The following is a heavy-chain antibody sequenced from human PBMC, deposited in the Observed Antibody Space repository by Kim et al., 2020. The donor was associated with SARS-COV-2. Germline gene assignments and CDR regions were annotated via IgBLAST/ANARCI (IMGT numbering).Heavy chain of an antibody. CDR3: ARVSCSSTSCQGNYFDY. J-gene: IGHJ4*02. Sequence: VKGTLTSSRDNSKNTRYLQMNSLRAEDTAVYYCARVSCSSTSCQGNYFDYWGQGTLVTVSS. D-gene: IGHD2-2*01. V-gene: IGHV3-66*01.